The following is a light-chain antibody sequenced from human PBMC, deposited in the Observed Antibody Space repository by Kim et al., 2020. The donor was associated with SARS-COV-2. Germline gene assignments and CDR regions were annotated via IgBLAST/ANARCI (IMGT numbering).Light chain of an antibody. J-gene: IGKJ1*01. CDR2: GAS. CDR1: QSVSNN. CDR3: QQYNSWWT. Sequence: EVVMTQFPATLSVSPGERATLSCTASQSVSNNLAWYQQKPGQAPRLLIYGASTRATGVPARFSGSGFDTKFTLTISSLQSEDFALYYCQQYNSWWTFGQGTKVDIK. V-gene: IGKV3-15*01.